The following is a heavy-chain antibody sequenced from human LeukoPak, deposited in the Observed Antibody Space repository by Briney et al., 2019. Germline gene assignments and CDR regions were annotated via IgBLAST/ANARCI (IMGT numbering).Heavy chain of an antibody. J-gene: IGHJ3*02. V-gene: IGHV1-2*06. Sequence: ASVKVSCKASGYTFTGYYMHWVRQAPGQGLEWMGLINPNSGGTNYAQKFQGRVTMTRDTSISTAYMELSRLRSDDTAVYYCARDWPVGGGAFDIWGPGTMVTVSS. CDR3: ARDWPVGGGAFDI. D-gene: IGHD3-16*01. CDR1: GYTFTGYY. CDR2: INPNSGGT.